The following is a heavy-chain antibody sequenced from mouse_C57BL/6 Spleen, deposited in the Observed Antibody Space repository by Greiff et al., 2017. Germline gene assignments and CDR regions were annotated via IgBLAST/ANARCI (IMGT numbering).Heavy chain of an antibody. Sequence: QVQLQQSGAELVRPGSSVKLSCKASGYTFTSYWMHWVKQRPIQGLEWIGNIDPSDSETHYNQKFKDKATLTVDKSSSTAYMQLSSLTSEDSAVYYCARRGLQEYFDVWGTGTTVTVSS. V-gene: IGHV1-52*01. CDR3: ARRGLQEYFDV. D-gene: IGHD3-2*02. CDR1: GYTFTSYW. CDR2: IDPSDSET. J-gene: IGHJ1*03.